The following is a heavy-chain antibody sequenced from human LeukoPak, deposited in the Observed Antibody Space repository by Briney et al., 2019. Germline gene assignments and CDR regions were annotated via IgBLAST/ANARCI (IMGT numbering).Heavy chain of an antibody. V-gene: IGHV1-46*01. CDR2: INPSGGST. D-gene: IGHD5-18*01. CDR1: GYTSIDYY. Sequence: ASVKVSCKASGYTSIDYYMHWVRQAPGQGLEWMGIINPSGGSTGYAQKFQGRVTITADESTSTAYMELSSLRSEDTAVYYCARATAMVPYWGQGTLVTVSS. CDR3: ARATAMVPY. J-gene: IGHJ4*02.